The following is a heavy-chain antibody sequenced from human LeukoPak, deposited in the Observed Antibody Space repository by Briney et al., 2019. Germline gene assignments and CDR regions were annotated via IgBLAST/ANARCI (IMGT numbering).Heavy chain of an antibody. CDR2: IIPIFGTA. J-gene: IGHJ6*03. D-gene: IGHD3-3*01. CDR1: GYTFTSYG. CDR3: ARVRYDFWSGYSNSEAYYYYMDV. V-gene: IGHV1-69*05. Sequence: SVKVSCKASGYTFTSYGISWVRQAPGQGLGWMGGIIPIFGTANYAQKFQGRVTITTDESTSTAYMELSSLRSEDTAVYYCARVRYDFWSGYSNSEAYYYYMDVWGKGTTVTVSS.